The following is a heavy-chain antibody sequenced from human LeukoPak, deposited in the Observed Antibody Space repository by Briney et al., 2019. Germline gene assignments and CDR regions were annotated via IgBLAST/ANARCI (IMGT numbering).Heavy chain of an antibody. Sequence: GGSLRLSCAASGFTFSDYSMNWVRQAPGKGPEWLSSISGGSGHLYYADSVKGRFIISRDNAKDSVFLQMSSLRVDDTAVYFCARWRSLWSEFDYWGQGTLVTVSS. V-gene: IGHV3-21*01. J-gene: IGHJ4*02. CDR1: GFTFSDYS. CDR3: ARWRSLWSEFDY. D-gene: IGHD2-21*01. CDR2: ISGGSGHL.